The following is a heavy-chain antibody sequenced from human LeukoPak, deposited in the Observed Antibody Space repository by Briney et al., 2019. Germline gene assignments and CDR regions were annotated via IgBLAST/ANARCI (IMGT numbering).Heavy chain of an antibody. CDR2: INSDGSST. CDR3: ARDHPLWFGAVDI. V-gene: IGHV3-74*01. CDR1: GFTFSSYW. D-gene: IGHD3-10*01. J-gene: IGHJ3*02. Sequence: PGGSLRLSCAASGFTFSSYWMHWVRQAPGKGVVKVSRINSDGSSTSYADSVKGRFTISRDNAKNTLYLQMNSLRAEDTAVYYCARDHPLWFGAVDIWGQGTMVTVSS.